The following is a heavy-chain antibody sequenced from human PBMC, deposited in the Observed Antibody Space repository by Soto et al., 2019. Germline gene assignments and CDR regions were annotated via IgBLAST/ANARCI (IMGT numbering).Heavy chain of an antibody. D-gene: IGHD2-8*01. V-gene: IGHV4-59*08. CDR3: ARTIGYCFIGVRYPAGPFDY. CDR1: GGSISSYY. Sequence: PSETLSLTCTVSGGSISSYYWSWIRQPPGKGLEWIGYIYYSGSTNYNPSLKSRVTISVDTSKNQFSLKLSSVTAADTAVYYCARTIGYCFIGVRYPAGPFDYWGQAILVTVS. CDR2: IYYSGST. J-gene: IGHJ4*02.